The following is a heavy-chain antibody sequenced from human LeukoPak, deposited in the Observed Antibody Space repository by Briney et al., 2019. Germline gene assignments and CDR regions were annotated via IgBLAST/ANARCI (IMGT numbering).Heavy chain of an antibody. Sequence: SETLSLNCTVSGGSISSSSYYWGWIRQPPGKGLEWIGSIYYSGNTYYNPSLKSRVTITVDTSKNQFSLKLSSVTAADTAVYYCARVDSSSWYGYRRYFDYWGQGTLVTVSS. V-gene: IGHV4-39*07. CDR2: IYYSGNT. CDR1: GGSISSSSYY. D-gene: IGHD6-13*01. J-gene: IGHJ4*02. CDR3: ARVDSSSWYGYRRYFDY.